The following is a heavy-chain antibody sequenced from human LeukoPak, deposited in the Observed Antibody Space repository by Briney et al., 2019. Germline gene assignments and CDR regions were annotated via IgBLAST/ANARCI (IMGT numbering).Heavy chain of an antibody. CDR3: ARGQVVVIKDLLRFDP. CDR1: GYTFTSYY. Sequence: ASVKVSCKASGYTFTSYYMHWVRQAPGQGLEWMGIINPSGGSTSYAQKFQGRVTMTRGTSTSTVYMELSSLRSEDTAVYYCARGQVVVIKDLLRFDPWGQGTLVTVSS. D-gene: IGHD3-22*01. J-gene: IGHJ5*02. CDR2: INPSGGST. V-gene: IGHV1-46*01.